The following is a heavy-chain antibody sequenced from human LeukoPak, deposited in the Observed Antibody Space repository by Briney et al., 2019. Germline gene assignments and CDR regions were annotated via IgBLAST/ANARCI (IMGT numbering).Heavy chain of an antibody. CDR3: ARGGTTVTPGLLWFDP. Sequence: PSETLSLTCSVSGGSISSHYWSWIREPPGKGLGWIGYIYYSGSTKYNPYLKSRVTISVDTSKNQFSLKLSSVTAADTAVYYCARGGTTVTPGLLWFDPWGQGTLVTVSS. V-gene: IGHV4-59*11. CDR2: IYYSGST. D-gene: IGHD4-17*01. J-gene: IGHJ5*02. CDR1: GGSISSHY.